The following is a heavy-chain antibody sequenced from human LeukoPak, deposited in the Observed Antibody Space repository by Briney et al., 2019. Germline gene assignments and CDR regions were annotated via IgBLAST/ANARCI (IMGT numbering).Heavy chain of an antibody. D-gene: IGHD6-19*01. V-gene: IGHV1-69*13. CDR2: IIPIFGTA. CDR1: GGTFSSYA. Sequence: SVKVSCKASGGTFSSYAISWVRQAPGQGLEWMGGIIPIFGTANYAQKFQGRVTITADESTSTAYMELSSLRSEDTAVYYCARDSSGWYGGGYFDYWGQGTLVTVSS. CDR3: ARDSSGWYGGGYFDY. J-gene: IGHJ4*02.